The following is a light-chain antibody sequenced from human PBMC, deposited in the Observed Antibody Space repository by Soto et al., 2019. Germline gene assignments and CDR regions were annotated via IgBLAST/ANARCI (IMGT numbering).Light chain of an antibody. Sequence: QSALTQPPSVSGSPGQSVTLSCTGTSSDVGSYNRVSWYQQPPGTAPKLMIYEVSNRPSGVPDRFFGSKSGNTASLTISGLQAEDEADYYCSSFTSSNTWVFGGGTKLTVL. J-gene: IGLJ3*02. CDR3: SSFTSSNTWV. V-gene: IGLV2-18*02. CDR1: SSDVGSYNR. CDR2: EVS.